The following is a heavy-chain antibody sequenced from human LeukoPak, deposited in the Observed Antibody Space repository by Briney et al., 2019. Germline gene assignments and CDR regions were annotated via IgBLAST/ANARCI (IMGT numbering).Heavy chain of an antibody. D-gene: IGHD5-18*01. CDR1: GGTFSSYA. J-gene: IGHJ3*02. CDR3: AKIPNSYGHDAFDI. Sequence: SVKVSCKASGGTFSSYAISWVRQAPGQGLEWMGGIIPIFGTANYAQKFQGRVTITADESTSTAYMELSSLRSEDTAVYYCAKIPNSYGHDAFDIWGQGTMVTVSS. V-gene: IGHV1-69*13. CDR2: IIPIFGTA.